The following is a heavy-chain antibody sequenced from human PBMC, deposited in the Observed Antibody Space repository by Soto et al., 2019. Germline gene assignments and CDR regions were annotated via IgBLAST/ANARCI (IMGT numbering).Heavy chain of an antibody. CDR2: INPKSGGT. Sequence: ASVKVSCKASGYSFTDYHIHWVRQAPGQGLEWLGRINPKSGGTSTAQKFQGWVTMTTDTSISTASMELTRLTSDDTAIYYCARGDSTDCSKGVCSLFYNHEMDVWG. CDR1: GYSFTDYH. CDR3: ARGDSTDCSKGVCSLFYNHEMDV. J-gene: IGHJ6*01. V-gene: IGHV1-2*04. D-gene: IGHD2-8*01.